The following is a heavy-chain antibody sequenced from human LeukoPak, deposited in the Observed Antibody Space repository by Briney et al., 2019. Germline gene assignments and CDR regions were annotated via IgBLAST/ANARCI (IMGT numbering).Heavy chain of an antibody. CDR2: IRSKDYGGTT. CDR1: GFTFGEYD. J-gene: IGHJ4*02. D-gene: IGHD3-10*01. CDR3: TTDITMVRGND. V-gene: IGHV3-49*04. Sequence: GGSLRLSFTASGFTFGEYDMLCVREAPGKCLGLVGFIRSKDYGGTTEYAASVKGRFTISRDDSKSIAYLQMNSLKTEDTAVYYCTTDITMVRGNDWGQGTLVTVSS.